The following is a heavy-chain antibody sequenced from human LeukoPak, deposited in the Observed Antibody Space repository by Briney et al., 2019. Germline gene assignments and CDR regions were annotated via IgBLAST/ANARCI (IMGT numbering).Heavy chain of an antibody. CDR3: ARGSLRARAFDI. D-gene: IGHD6-6*01. CDR2: INHSGST. Sequence: KASETLSLTCAVYGGSFSGYYWSWIRQPPGKGLEWIGEINHSGSTNHNPSRKSRVTISVDTSKNQFSLKLSSVTAADTAVYYCARGSLRARAFDIWGQGTMVTVSS. V-gene: IGHV4-34*01. J-gene: IGHJ3*02. CDR1: GGSFSGYY.